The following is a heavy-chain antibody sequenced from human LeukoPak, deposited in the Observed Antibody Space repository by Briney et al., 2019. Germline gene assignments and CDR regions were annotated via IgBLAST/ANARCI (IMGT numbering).Heavy chain of an antibody. J-gene: IGHJ4*02. CDR1: GFTFSNAW. Sequence: GGSLRLSCAASGFTFSNAWMSWVRQSPGKGLEWVGRIKSKSNGGRIDYAASVKGRFTISRDDSKNTLYLHMSSLKTDDTAVYYCVTTITNLFDYWGQGTLVTVSS. D-gene: IGHD1-14*01. CDR2: IKSKSNGGRI. V-gene: IGHV3-15*01. CDR3: VTTITNLFDY.